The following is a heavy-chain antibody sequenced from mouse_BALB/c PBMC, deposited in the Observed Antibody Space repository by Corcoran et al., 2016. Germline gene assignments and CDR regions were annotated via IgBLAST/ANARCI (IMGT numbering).Heavy chain of an antibody. D-gene: IGHD3-2*01. CDR2: IFPGSGNT. V-gene: IGHV1-66*01. J-gene: IGHJ2*01. CDR3: AKTARATYYFDY. Sequence: QVQLQQSGPELVKPGASVKISCKASCYSFTSYYIHWVKQRPGQGLEWIGWIFPGSGNTKYNEKFKGKATLTADTSSSTAYMQLSSLTSEDSAVYFCAKTARATYYFDYWGQGTTLTVSS. CDR1: CYSFTSYY.